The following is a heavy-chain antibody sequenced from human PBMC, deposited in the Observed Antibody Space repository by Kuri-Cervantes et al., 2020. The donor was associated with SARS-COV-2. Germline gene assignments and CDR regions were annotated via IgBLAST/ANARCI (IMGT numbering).Heavy chain of an antibody. D-gene: IGHD3-3*01. V-gene: IGHV3-74*01. Sequence: GGSLRLSCAASGFTFSSYWMHWVRQAPGKGLVWVSRINSYWSSTSYADSVKGRFTISRDNAKNTLYLQMNSMRAEDTAVYYCASLSNLEWLPPWGQGTLVTVSS. CDR2: INSYWSST. CDR3: ASLSNLEWLPP. J-gene: IGHJ5*02. CDR1: GFTFSSYW.